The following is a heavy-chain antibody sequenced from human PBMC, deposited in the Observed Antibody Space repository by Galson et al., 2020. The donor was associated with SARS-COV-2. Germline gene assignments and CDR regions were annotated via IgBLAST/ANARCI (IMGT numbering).Heavy chain of an antibody. CDR2: ISSSSSYI. Sequence: KIGESLKISCAASGFTFSSYSMNWVRQAPGKGLEWVSSISSSSSYIYYADSVNGRFTISRDNAKNSLYLQMNSLRAEDTAVYYCASLPAADDGARYYYGMDVWGQGTTVTVSS. CDR1: GFTFSSYS. CDR3: ASLPAADDGARYYYGMDV. D-gene: IGHD2-2*01. J-gene: IGHJ6*02. V-gene: IGHV3-21*01.